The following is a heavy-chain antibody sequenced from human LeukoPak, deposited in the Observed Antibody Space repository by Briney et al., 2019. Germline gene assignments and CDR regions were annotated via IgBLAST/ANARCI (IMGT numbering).Heavy chain of an antibody. CDR3: ARVAGWHWFDP. D-gene: IGHD6-19*01. J-gene: IGHJ5*02. CDR1: VFTFSSYD. V-gene: IGHV3-23*01. Sequence: GGSLRLSCAASVFTFSSYDMTWVRQAPGRGLEWVSSIRPNGDNTYYGDSVKGRFTISRDNSKNTVYLPMNNMRVDDRAVYYCARVAGWHWFDPWGQGTLVTASS. CDR2: IRPNGDNT.